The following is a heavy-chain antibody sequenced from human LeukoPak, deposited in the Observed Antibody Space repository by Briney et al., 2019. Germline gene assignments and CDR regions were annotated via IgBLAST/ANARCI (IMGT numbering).Heavy chain of an antibody. CDR3: ARGPYYYDSSGAFDI. V-gene: IGHV4-59*08. CDR2: IYHSGST. J-gene: IGHJ3*02. D-gene: IGHD3-22*01. CDR1: GGSISSYY. Sequence: SETLSLTCTVSGGSISSYYWSWIRQPPGKGLEWIAIIYHSGSTYYNPSLKSRVTISVDTSKNQFSLNLSSVTAADTAVYYCARGPYYYDSSGAFDIWGQGTMVTVSS.